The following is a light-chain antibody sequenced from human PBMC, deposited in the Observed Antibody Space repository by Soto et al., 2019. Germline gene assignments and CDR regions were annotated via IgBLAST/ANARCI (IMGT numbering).Light chain of an antibody. Sequence: DIQMTQSPSSLSASVGDRVSITCRASQNIARYLSWYQQKPGKAPMLLIYGASTLQGGVPARFSGSGSGTDFTLTISSLEPEDSAIYYCQQRNIWPPVTFGQGTRLEIK. CDR2: GAS. V-gene: IGKV1-39*01. CDR1: QNIARY. J-gene: IGKJ5*01. CDR3: QQRNIWPPVT.